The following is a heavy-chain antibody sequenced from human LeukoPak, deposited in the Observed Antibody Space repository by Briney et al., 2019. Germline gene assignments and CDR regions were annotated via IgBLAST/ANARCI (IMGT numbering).Heavy chain of an antibody. V-gene: IGHV3-30*18. CDR2: ISIDGREK. D-gene: IGHD5-12*01. Sequence: GGSLRLSCAASGFSVRNYGMHWVRQAPGKGLEWVAVISIDGREKYYADSVKGRFTISRDNSKNPLYLQMNSLRGDDTAVYYCSNPQSRGYDYLDYWGQGTLVTVSS. CDR1: GFSVRNYG. CDR3: SNPQSRGYDYLDY. J-gene: IGHJ4*02.